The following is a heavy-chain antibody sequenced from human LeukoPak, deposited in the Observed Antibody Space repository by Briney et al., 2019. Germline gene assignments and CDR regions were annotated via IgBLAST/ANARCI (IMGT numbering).Heavy chain of an antibody. CDR2: ISGSGSST. Sequence: GGSLRLSCAASGFTISSYAMSWVRQAPGKGLEWVSAISGSGSSTYYADSVKGRFTISRDNSKNTLYLQVNSLRAEDTAVYYWAKTRQYDFWSGEGNFDYWGQGTLVTVSS. CDR3: AKTRQYDFWSGEGNFDY. CDR1: GFTISSYA. J-gene: IGHJ4*02. V-gene: IGHV3-23*01. D-gene: IGHD3-3*01.